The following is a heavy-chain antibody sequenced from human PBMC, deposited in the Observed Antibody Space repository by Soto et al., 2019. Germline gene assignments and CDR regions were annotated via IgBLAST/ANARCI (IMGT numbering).Heavy chain of an antibody. CDR1: GYTFTNND. Sequence: ASVKVSWKASGYTFTNNDVSWVRQATGQGLEWMGWMNPGSGDTGYAQKFQGRVTMTRDISIATAYMELNSLTSEDTAIYYCARMESFGSLNWFDPWGQGTLVTVSS. D-gene: IGHD5-18*01. J-gene: IGHJ5*02. V-gene: IGHV1-8*02. CDR3: ARMESFGSLNWFDP. CDR2: MNPGSGDT.